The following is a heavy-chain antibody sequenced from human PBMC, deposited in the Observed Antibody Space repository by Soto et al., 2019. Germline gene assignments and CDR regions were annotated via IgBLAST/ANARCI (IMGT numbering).Heavy chain of an antibody. CDR2: FDPEDGET. Sequence: GASVKVSCKVSGYTLSELSMHCVRQAPGKGLEWMGGFDPEDGETVYAQNFQGRVTMTEDTSTDTAYMELSSLRSEDTAVYYCATLLTMTGPPRFYDYWVQGTLVTVSS. J-gene: IGHJ4*02. CDR1: GYTLSELS. D-gene: IGHD3-9*01. V-gene: IGHV1-24*01. CDR3: ATLLTMTGPPRFYDY.